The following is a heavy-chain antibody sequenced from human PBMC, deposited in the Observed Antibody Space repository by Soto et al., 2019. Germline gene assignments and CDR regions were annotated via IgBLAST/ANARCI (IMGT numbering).Heavy chain of an antibody. D-gene: IGHD3-3*01. CDR3: ARGGGVGVAGSAAFDM. CDR2: INPATGAA. CDR1: GYPVTAYY. Sequence: QLHLVQSGAVVKKPGASVTVSCSASGYPVTAYYMHWVRQAPGRGLEWMGGINPATGAAKYTQTFRGGVPMPRDTATSTVFLELGGLTSGDTAVFSFARGGGVGVAGSAAFDMWGQGTLVTVSS. V-gene: IGHV1-2*02. J-gene: IGHJ3*02.